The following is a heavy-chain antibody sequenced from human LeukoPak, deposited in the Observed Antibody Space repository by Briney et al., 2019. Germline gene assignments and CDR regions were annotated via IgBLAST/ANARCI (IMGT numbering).Heavy chain of an antibody. CDR3: AKPPDSGYDYPDY. V-gene: IGHV3-64*04. Sequence: GGSLRLSCSASGFTFSSYAMHWVRQAPGKGLEYVSAISSNGGSTYYADSVKGRFTISRDNSKNTLYLQMNSLRAEDTAVYYCAKPPDSGYDYPDYWGQGTLVTVSS. J-gene: IGHJ4*02. CDR1: GFTFSSYA. CDR2: ISSNGGST. D-gene: IGHD5-12*01.